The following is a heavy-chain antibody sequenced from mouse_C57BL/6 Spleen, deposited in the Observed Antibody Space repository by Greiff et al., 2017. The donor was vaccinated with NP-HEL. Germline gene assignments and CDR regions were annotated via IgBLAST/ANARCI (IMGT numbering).Heavy chain of an antibody. CDR1: GFTFSDYG. V-gene: IGHV5-17*01. CDR2: ISSGSSTI. J-gene: IGHJ4*01. D-gene: IGHD2-3*01. Sequence: VQLKESGGGLVKPGGSLKLSCAASGFTFSDYGMHWVRQAPEKGLEWVAYISSGSSTIYYADTVKGRFTISRDNAKKTLFLQMTSLRSEDTAMYYCARWLLRDYYYAMDYWGQGTSVTVSS. CDR3: ARWLLRDYYYAMDY.